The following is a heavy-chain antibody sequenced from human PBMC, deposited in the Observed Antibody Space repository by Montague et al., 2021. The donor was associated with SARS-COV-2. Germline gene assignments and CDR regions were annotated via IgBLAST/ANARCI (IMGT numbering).Heavy chain of an antibody. J-gene: IGHJ4*02. V-gene: IGHV4-61*01. Sequence: SETLSLTCTVSGVSVSNPYYHWSWIRQPPGKGLEWIGYIDYGGSPNYSPSLYSRVTISLGTSKNQLSLRLTSATAADTAVYYCATYRQGGSGRGYWGQGILVTVSS. D-gene: IGHD3-10*01. CDR3: ATYRQGGSGRGY. CDR1: GVSVSNPYYH. CDR2: IDYGGSP.